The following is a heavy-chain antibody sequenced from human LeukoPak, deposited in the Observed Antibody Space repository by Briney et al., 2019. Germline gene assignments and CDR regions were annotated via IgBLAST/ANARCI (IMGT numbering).Heavy chain of an antibody. CDR1: GFTFSSYA. CDR2: ISYDGSNK. J-gene: IGHJ4*02. CDR3: AKRGSSVNATPRDYFDY. Sequence: GRSLRLSCAASGFTFSSYAMHWVRQAPGKGLEWVAVISYDGSNKYYADSVKGRFTISRDNSKNTLYLQMNSLRAEDTAVYFCAKRGSSVNATPRDYFDYWGQGNLVTVSS. D-gene: IGHD2-15*01. V-gene: IGHV3-30-3*02.